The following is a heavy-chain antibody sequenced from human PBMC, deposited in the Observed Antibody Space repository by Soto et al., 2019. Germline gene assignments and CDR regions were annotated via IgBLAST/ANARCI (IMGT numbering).Heavy chain of an antibody. CDR2: INMDGTRT. J-gene: IGHJ4*02. CDR3: ARGGLGSYLLDY. V-gene: IGHV3-74*01. D-gene: IGHD3-10*01. Sequence: EVQLVESGGGSVQPGGSLRLSCAASGFTFNSYWVHWVRQVPGKGLVWLSRINMDGTRTNYADSVKGRFAISRDNAKNTVYLQMNSLGVEDSAAYYCARGGLGSYLLDYWGQGTLVSVSS. CDR1: GFTFNSYW.